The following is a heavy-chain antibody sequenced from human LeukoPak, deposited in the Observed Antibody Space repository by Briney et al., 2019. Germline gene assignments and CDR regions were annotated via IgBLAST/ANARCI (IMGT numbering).Heavy chain of an antibody. CDR1: GFTFSNSG. CDR2: IWYDGSNK. CDR3: AAYSGSSPGGDY. J-gene: IGHJ4*02. Sequence: PGGFLRLSCAASGFTFSNSGMHWVRQAPGKGLEWVAVIWYDGSNKYYADSVKGRFTISRDNSKNTLYLQMNSLRAEDTAVYYCAAYSGSSPGGDYWGQGTLVTVSS. D-gene: IGHD1-26*01. V-gene: IGHV3-33*01.